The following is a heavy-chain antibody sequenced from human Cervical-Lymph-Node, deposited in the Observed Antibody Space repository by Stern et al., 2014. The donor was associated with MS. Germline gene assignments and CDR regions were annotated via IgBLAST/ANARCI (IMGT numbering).Heavy chain of an antibody. CDR3: ARSSTVTPNAFDI. CDR1: GGSISSGGYS. CDR2: IYHSGST. Sequence: QLQLQESGSGLVKPSPTLSLTCAVSGGSISSGGYSWSWIRQPPGKGLEWVGDIYHSGSTYYNPSLKSRVTISVDGSKTQFSLKMSSVTAADTAVYYCARSSTVTPNAFDIWGQGTMVTVSS. D-gene: IGHD4-17*01. V-gene: IGHV4-30-2*01. J-gene: IGHJ3*02.